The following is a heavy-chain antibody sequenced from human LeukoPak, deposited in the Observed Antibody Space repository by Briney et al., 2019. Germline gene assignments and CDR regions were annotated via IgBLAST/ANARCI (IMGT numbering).Heavy chain of an antibody. CDR3: ARDRGPIEDQAKPTEPFDY. Sequence: ASVKVSCKASGYTFTGYYMHWVRQATGQGLEWMGWINPNSGGTNYAQKFQGWVTMTRDTSISTAYMELSRLRSDDTAVYYCARDRGPIEDQAKPTEPFDYWGQGTLVTVSS. CDR1: GYTFTGYY. D-gene: IGHD3-10*01. J-gene: IGHJ4*02. V-gene: IGHV1-2*04. CDR2: INPNSGGT.